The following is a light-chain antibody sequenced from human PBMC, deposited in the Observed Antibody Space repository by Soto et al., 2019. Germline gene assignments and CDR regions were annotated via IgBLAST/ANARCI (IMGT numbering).Light chain of an antibody. J-gene: IGKJ5*01. CDR2: DAS. Sequence: DIQMTQSPSTLSATAGDRVTITCRASQSISSWLAWYQHKPGKAPKLLIYDASNLDSGVPSRFSGSGSGTEFSLTISNLQPEDFAVYYCQQYGSSRITFGQGTRLEI. CDR1: QSISSW. CDR3: QQYGSSRIT. V-gene: IGKV1-5*01.